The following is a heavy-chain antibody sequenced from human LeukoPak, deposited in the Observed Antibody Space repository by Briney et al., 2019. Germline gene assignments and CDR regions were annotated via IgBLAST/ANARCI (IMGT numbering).Heavy chain of an antibody. D-gene: IGHD7-27*01. CDR2: IDPRDSYI. J-gene: IGHJ4*02. V-gene: IGHV5-10-1*01. CDR1: GYSFTNYW. CDR3: ARKLNWANFDF. Sequence: GESLKISCKGSGYSFTNYWISWVRQMPGRGLEWLGRIDPRDSYINYSPSFQGHLTISTDKPITTAYLHWSSLRASDTAMYYCARKLNWANFDFWGQGTLLTVSS.